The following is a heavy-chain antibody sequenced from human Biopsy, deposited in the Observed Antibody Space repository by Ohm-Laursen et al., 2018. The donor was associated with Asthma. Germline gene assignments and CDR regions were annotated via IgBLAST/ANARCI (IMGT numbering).Heavy chain of an antibody. CDR3: ANIGGDAFDI. J-gene: IGHJ3*02. CDR1: GFTFGDYW. Sequence: SLRLSCTASGFTFGDYWLSWVRQVPGRGLEWVANIKHDGSENNHVDSLKGRFTISRDNAKNSLYLQMNSLRAEDTAVYYCANIGGDAFDIWGQGTMVTVSS. CDR2: IKHDGSEN. D-gene: IGHD2/OR15-2a*01. V-gene: IGHV3-7*01.